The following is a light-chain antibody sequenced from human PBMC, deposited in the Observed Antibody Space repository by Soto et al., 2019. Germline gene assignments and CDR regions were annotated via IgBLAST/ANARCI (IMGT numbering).Light chain of an antibody. CDR1: QGIRDD. V-gene: IGKV1-6*01. CDR2: AAS. Sequence: AIKMTQSPSSLSASVGDRVTITCRASQGIRDDLGWYQQKPGKAPKLLIYAASSLQSGVPSRFSGSGFGADFNLTISSLQPEDSATYYCLQDYNYPRTFGQGTKVEIK. J-gene: IGKJ1*01. CDR3: LQDYNYPRT.